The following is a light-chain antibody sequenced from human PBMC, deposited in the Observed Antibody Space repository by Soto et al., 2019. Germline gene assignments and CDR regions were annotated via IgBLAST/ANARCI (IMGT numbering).Light chain of an antibody. CDR3: SAWDASLNGYV. CDR1: SSNIGSKT. J-gene: IGLJ1*01. CDR2: SNY. Sequence: QSVLTQPPSASGTPGQRPTISCSGSSSNIGSKTVNWYQQLPGTAPKLLIYSNYQRPSGVPDRFSGTKSGTSASLAISGLQSEDEADYYCSAWDASLNGYVFGTGTKVTVL. V-gene: IGLV1-44*01.